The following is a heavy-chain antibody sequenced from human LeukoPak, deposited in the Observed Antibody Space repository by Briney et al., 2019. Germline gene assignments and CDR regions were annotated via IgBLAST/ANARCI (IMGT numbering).Heavy chain of an antibody. Sequence: ASVKVSCKASGYTFTGYYMHWVRQAPGQGLEWMGWINPNSGGTNYAQKFQGRVTMTRDTSISTAYMELSRLRSDDTAVYYCARAFVVTMPRIYYFDYWGQGTLVTVSS. CDR1: GYTFTGYY. CDR2: INPNSGGT. CDR3: ARAFVVTMPRIYYFDY. V-gene: IGHV1-2*02. J-gene: IGHJ4*02. D-gene: IGHD5-24*01.